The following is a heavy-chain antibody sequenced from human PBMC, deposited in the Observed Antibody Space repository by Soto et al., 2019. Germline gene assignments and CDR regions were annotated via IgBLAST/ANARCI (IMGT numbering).Heavy chain of an antibody. V-gene: IGHV1-3*01. CDR1: GYTFTSYA. CDR2: INAGNGNT. CDR3: AREAESTNWSDP. J-gene: IGHJ5*02. Sequence: ASVKVSCKASGYTFTSYAMHWVRQAPGQRLEWMGWINAGNGNTKYSQKFQGRVTITRDTSASTAYMELSSLRSEDTAVYYCAREAESTNWSDPRRQGTLVTVSS.